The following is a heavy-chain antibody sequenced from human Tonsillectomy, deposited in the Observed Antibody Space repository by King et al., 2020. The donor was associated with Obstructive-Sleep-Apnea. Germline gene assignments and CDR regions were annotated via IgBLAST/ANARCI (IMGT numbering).Heavy chain of an antibody. CDR2: IWSDETNK. J-gene: IGHJ4*02. CDR1: GLTFSRHD. V-gene: IGHV3-33*01. Sequence: VQLVESGGGVVQPGRSLRLSCAASGLTFSRHDMHWVRPAPGKGLEWVALIWSDETNKYYGDSVKGRFTISRDNSKNTLYLQMNSLRVEDTALYFCARDVADGAADYWGRGTLVTVSS. D-gene: IGHD2-21*01. CDR3: ARDVADGAADY.